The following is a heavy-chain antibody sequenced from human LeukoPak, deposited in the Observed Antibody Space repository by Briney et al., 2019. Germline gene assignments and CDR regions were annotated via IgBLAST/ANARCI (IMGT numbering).Heavy chain of an antibody. Sequence: GRSLRLSCAASGFTFSSYAMHWGRQAPGKGLEWVAVISYDGSNKYYADSVNGRFTISRDNSKTTLYLQVNSLRAEDTAVYYCARDFYSIAVAGYFDLWGRGTLVTVSS. CDR2: ISYDGSNK. V-gene: IGHV3-30-3*01. J-gene: IGHJ2*01. D-gene: IGHD6-19*01. CDR1: GFTFSSYA. CDR3: ARDFYSIAVAGYFDL.